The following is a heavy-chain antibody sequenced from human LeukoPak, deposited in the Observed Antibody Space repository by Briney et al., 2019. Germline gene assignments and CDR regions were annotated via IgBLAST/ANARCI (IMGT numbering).Heavy chain of an antibody. CDR2: VLDNVRT. D-gene: IGHD5-18*01. J-gene: IGHJ4*02. V-gene: IGHV4-59*11. Sequence: TETLSLTCTVSGGFIRSHYWSWVRQPPGKGLEWIGYVLDNVRTKDNPSLNSRFTLSADTSKNQFSLRLTSVTAADTAVYYCATIKRGNIFGFFDFWGQGILVTVSS. CDR1: GGFIRSHY. CDR3: ATIKRGNIFGFFDF.